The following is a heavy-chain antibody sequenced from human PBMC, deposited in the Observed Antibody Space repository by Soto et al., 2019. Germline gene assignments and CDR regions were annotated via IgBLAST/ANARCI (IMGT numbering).Heavy chain of an antibody. V-gene: IGHV1-69*01. D-gene: IGHD3-22*01. Sequence: QVQLIQSEAEVKKPGSSVRVSCTASGGIFGSHGFSWVRQAPGQRLEWAGGFIPIFRTLTYTEKFQARVRIAADEATNTVYLDLSSLTSEDTAVYYCVRDRRIYYSDPHDEFVASDYEVWGQGTMVSVSS. J-gene: IGHJ3*01. CDR1: GGIFGSHG. CDR2: FIPIFRTL. CDR3: VRDRRIYYSDPHDEFVASDYEV.